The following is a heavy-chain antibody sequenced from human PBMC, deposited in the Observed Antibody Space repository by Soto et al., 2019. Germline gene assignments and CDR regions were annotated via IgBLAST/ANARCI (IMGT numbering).Heavy chain of an antibody. V-gene: IGHV3-30*18. CDR1: GLTFIDYG. Sequence: GGSLRLSCVVSGLTFIDYGFHSFRHAPGKGLDWVAAISYDGSFVYYADSVRGRFTTSRDNSRNTLDLQMNTLRHEDTAVYYCAKERGRNRNFAMDVWGQGTSVTVSS. CDR2: ISYDGSFV. CDR3: AKERGRNRNFAMDV. J-gene: IGHJ6*02. D-gene: IGHD1-1*01.